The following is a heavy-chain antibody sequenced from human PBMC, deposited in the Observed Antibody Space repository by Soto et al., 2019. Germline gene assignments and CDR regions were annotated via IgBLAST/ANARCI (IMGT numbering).Heavy chain of an antibody. Sequence: SGPTLVNPTQTLTLTCTFSGFSLSTSGVGVGWIRQPPGKALEWLALIYWNDDKRYSPSLKSRLTITKDTSKNQVVLTMTNMDPVDTATYYCAHRVGYYKGIAAAGTFFFDYWGQGTLVTVSS. CDR1: GFSLSTSGVG. D-gene: IGHD6-13*01. J-gene: IGHJ4*02. CDR2: IYWNDDK. V-gene: IGHV2-5*01. CDR3: AHRVGYYKGIAAAGTFFFDY.